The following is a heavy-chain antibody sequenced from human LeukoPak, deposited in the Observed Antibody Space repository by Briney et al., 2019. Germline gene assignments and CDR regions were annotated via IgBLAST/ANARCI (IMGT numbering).Heavy chain of an antibody. CDR3: ARSRGKGAKQSLVILWSFDY. V-gene: IGHV1-8*03. CDR1: GYTFTSYD. Sequence: ASVKVSCKASGYTFTSYDINWVRQATGHGLEWRGWMNPNIGNTGSAQKFQGRVTITRNTSISTAYMELSSLRSEDTAVYYCARSRGKGAKQSLVILWSFDYWGQGTLVTVSS. D-gene: IGHD6-19*01. CDR2: MNPNIGNT. J-gene: IGHJ4*02.